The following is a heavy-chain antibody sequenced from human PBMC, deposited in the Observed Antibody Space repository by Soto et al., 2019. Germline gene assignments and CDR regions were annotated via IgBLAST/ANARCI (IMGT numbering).Heavy chain of an antibody. V-gene: IGHV4-59*01. Sequence: QVQLQESGPSLVKPSETLSLTCTVSGGSISSYWSWIRQPPGKGLEWNGYIHYSGSTNYYPSLKSRVTMSIDTSKNQFSLRLSSVTAADTAIYYCARIVSSGAGFGAFDVWGQGTMVTVSS. D-gene: IGHD1-26*01. CDR1: GGSISSY. CDR3: ARIVSSGAGFGAFDV. J-gene: IGHJ3*01. CDR2: IHYSGST.